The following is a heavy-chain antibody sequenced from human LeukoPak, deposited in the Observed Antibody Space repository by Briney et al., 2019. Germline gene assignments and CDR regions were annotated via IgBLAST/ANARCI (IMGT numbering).Heavy chain of an antibody. CDR2: MNPNSGNT. J-gene: IGHJ5*02. CDR3: ARETSGWAKVNWFDP. D-gene: IGHD6-19*01. Sequence: ASVKVSCKASGYTFTSYDINWVRQATGQGLEWMGWMNPNSGNTGYAQKFQGRVTMTRDTSTSTVYMELSSLRSEDTAVYYCARETSGWAKVNWFDPWGQGTLVTVSS. V-gene: IGHV1-8*01. CDR1: GYTFTSYD.